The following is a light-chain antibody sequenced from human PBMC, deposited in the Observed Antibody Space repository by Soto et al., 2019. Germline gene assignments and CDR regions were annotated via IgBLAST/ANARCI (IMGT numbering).Light chain of an antibody. CDR3: SSYTTSSTYV. CDR1: SSDIGAYNF. CDR2: DVT. V-gene: IGLV2-14*01. J-gene: IGLJ1*01. Sequence: QSALTRPASVSGYPGQSITISCTGSSSDIGAYNFATWYQQHPDKAPKLMVFDVTNRPSGVSDRFSGSKSGNTASLTISGLQAEDEAEYYCSSYTTSSTYVFGTGTKVTVL.